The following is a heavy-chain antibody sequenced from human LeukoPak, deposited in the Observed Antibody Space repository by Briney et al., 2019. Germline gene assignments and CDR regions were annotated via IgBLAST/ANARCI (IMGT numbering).Heavy chain of an antibody. CDR1: GFTFSSYS. CDR2: ISSSSSTI. Sequence: GGSLRLSCAASGFTFSSYSMNWVRQAPGKGLEWVSYISSSSSTIYYADSVKGRFTISRDNAKNSLYLQMNSLRAEDMALYYCAKSLGRYCSGGSCSDAFDIWGQGTMVTVSS. J-gene: IGHJ3*02. V-gene: IGHV3-48*04. D-gene: IGHD2-15*01. CDR3: AKSLGRYCSGGSCSDAFDI.